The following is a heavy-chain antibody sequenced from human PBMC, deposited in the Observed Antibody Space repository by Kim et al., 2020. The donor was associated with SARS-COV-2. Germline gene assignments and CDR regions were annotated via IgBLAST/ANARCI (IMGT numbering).Heavy chain of an antibody. CDR2: INAGNGNT. Sequence: ASVKVSCKASGYTFTSYAMHWVRQAPGQRLEWMGRINAGNGNTKYSQKFQGRVTITRDTSASTAYMELSSLRSEDTAVYYCASNLRLGGGIGRYYYYGMDVWGQGTTVTVSS. CDR3: ASNLRLGGGIGRYYYYGMDV. D-gene: IGHD5-12*01. CDR1: GYTFTSYA. V-gene: IGHV1-3*01. J-gene: IGHJ6*02.